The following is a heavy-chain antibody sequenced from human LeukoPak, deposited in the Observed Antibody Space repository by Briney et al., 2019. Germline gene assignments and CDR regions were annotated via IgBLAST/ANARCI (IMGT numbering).Heavy chain of an antibody. CDR2: ISGSGGST. CDR1: GFTFSSYA. V-gene: IGHV3-23*01. D-gene: IGHD2-15*01. CDR3: ARTPNIGVVVAATWYFDL. J-gene: IGHJ2*01. Sequence: AGGSLRLSCAASGFTFSSYAMSWVRQASGKGLEWVSAISGSGGSTYYADSVKGRFTISRDNSKNTLYLQMNSLRAEDTAVYYCARTPNIGVVVAATWYFDLWGRGTLVTVSS.